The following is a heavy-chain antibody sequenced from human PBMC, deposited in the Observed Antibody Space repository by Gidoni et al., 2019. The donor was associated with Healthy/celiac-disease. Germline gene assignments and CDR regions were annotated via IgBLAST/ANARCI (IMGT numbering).Heavy chain of an antibody. V-gene: IGHV1-69*01. J-gene: IGHJ4*02. CDR2: IIPIFGTA. D-gene: IGHD3-22*01. Sequence: QVQLVQSGAEVKKPGSSVQVSCKASGVTFSSYAISWVRQAPGQGLEWMGGIIPIFGTANYAQKFQGRVTITADESTSTAYMELSSLRSEDTAVYYCARGGITHYYYDSSGYFDYWGQGTLVTVSS. CDR3: ARGGITHYYYDSSGYFDY. CDR1: GVTFSSYA.